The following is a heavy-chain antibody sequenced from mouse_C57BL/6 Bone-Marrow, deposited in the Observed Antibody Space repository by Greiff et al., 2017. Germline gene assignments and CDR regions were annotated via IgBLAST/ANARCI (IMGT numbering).Heavy chain of an antibody. V-gene: IGHV1-52*01. CDR1: GYTFTSYW. CDR2: IYPSDSET. CDR3: AITTVVPYWYFDV. Sequence: QVQLQQPGAELVRPGSSVKLSCKASGYTFTSYWMHWVKQRPIQGLEWIGNIYPSDSETHYNQKFKDKATLTVDKSSSTAYMQLSSLTSEDSAVYYCAITTVVPYWYFDVWGTGTTVTVSS. J-gene: IGHJ1*03. D-gene: IGHD1-1*01.